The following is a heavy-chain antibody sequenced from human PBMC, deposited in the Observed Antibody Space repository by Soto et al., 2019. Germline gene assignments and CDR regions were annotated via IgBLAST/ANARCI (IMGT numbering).Heavy chain of an antibody. CDR3: ARQPRDDYNYGGSGIFDY. CDR2: MYYSGSS. V-gene: IGHV4-39*01. J-gene: IGHJ4*02. Sequence: QLQLQESGPGLVKPSETLSLTCSVSGGSISSRTFWWAWIRQPPGKGLEWIGDMYYSGSSYSSPSPRSRVTLSVDTSKNQLSLKLNSVTAADTAVYYCARQPRDDYNYGGSGIFDYWGQGTLVTVSS. CDR1: GGSISSRTFW. D-gene: IGHD4-4*01.